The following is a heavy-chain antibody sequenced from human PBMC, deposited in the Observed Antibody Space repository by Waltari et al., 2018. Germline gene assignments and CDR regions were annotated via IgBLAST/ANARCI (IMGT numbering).Heavy chain of an antibody. J-gene: IGHJ4*02. V-gene: IGHV4-59*01. CDR1: GGAISRYY. Sequence: QVQLQESGPGLVKPSETLSLTCTVSGGAISRYYWSWIRQPPGKGLEWIGYIDYSGSTNYNPSLKSRVTISVDTSKNQFSLKLSSVTAADTAVYYCARGLRGGVRPAFDYWGQGTLVTVSS. CDR3: ARGLRGGVRPAFDY. D-gene: IGHD3-16*01. CDR2: IDYSGST.